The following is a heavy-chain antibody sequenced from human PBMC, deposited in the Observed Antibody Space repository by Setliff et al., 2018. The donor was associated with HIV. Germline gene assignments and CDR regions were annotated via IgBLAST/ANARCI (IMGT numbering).Heavy chain of an antibody. Sequence: KPSETLSLTCRVSGGSFNTRRTKWGWIRQSPGKGLEWIGSIFYFGSVTYNPSLKSRPLISIDTSKTQFSLNLRSVTAAETAVYYCVRELLGSGGTVPEVNFFDSWGQGTLVTVS. D-gene: IGHD1-26*01. J-gene: IGHJ5*01. CDR1: GGSFNTRRTK. CDR3: VRELLGSGGTVPEVNFFDS. CDR2: IFYFGSV. V-gene: IGHV4-39*07.